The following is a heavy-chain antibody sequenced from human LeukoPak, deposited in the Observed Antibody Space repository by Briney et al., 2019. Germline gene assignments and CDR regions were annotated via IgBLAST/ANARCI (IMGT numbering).Heavy chain of an antibody. D-gene: IGHD1-26*01. Sequence: SETLSLTCTVTGASISSHYWCWIRQTPGTGLERIGDIYDRGSTTYNPSLKSRVSISVGTSRSQFSLHLRSVTAADTAVYYCAKIEVGRFDPWSQGTLVTVSS. CDR2: IYDRGST. CDR3: AKIEVGRFDP. J-gene: IGHJ5*02. CDR1: GASISSHY. V-gene: IGHV4-59*11.